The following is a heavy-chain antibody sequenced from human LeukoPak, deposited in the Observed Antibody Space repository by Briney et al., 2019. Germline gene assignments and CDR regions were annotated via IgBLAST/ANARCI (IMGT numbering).Heavy chain of an antibody. CDR3: ARDRYGEWDFDY. Sequence: GRSLRLSCAASGFTFSSYAMHWVRQAPGKGLEWVSSISSSSSYIYYADSVKGRFTISRDNAKNSLYLQMNSLRAEDTAVYYCARDRYGEWDFDYWGQGTLVTVSS. CDR1: GFTFSSYA. CDR2: ISSSSSYI. D-gene: IGHD4-17*01. J-gene: IGHJ4*02. V-gene: IGHV3-21*01.